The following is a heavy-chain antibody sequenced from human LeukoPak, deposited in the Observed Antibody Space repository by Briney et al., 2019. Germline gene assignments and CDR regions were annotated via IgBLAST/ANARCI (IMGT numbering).Heavy chain of an antibody. CDR2: SDPEDGET. D-gene: IGHD2-21*02. CDR1: GYTLTELS. CDR3: ATDHPSYCGGDCYPVAFDI. J-gene: IGHJ3*02. V-gene: IGHV1-24*01. Sequence: VKVSCKVSGYTLTELSMHWVRQAPGKGLEWMGGSDPEDGETIYAQKFQGRVTMTEDTSTDTAYMELSSLRSEDTAVYYCATDHPSYCGGDCYPVAFDIWGQGTMVTVSS.